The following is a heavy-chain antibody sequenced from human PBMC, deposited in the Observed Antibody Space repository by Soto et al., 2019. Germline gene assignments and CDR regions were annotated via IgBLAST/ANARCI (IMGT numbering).Heavy chain of an antibody. CDR1: GYALTELS. Sequence: ASVKVSCKVSGYALTELSMHWVRQAPGKGLEWMGGFDPVEGGTVYAQKFQGRVTMTEDTSTDTAYMALSSLRSDDTAVYYCAIGGRLHHSSFDSCGLGTMVTVSS. V-gene: IGHV1-24*01. CDR3: AIGGRLHHSSFDS. J-gene: IGHJ4*02. CDR2: FDPVEGGT.